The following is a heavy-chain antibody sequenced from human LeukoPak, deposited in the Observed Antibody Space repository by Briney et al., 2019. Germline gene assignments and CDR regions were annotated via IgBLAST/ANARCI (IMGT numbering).Heavy chain of an antibody. J-gene: IGHJ4*02. D-gene: IGHD5-12*01. V-gene: IGHV3-74*03. CDR1: GLTFSSYW. Sequence: GGSQRLSCAASGLTFSSYWMHWVRQAPGKGLVWVSRINSDGSSITYADSVKGRFTISRDNAKNTLYLQMNSLRVEDTAVYYCAREGRVSGYDFDCWGQGTLVTVSS. CDR2: INSDGSSI. CDR3: AREGRVSGYDFDC.